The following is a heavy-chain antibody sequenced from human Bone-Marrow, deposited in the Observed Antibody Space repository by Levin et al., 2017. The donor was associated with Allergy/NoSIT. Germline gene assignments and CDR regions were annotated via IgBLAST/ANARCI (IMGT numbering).Heavy chain of an antibody. CDR3: ARDRVAARPWFFDL. D-gene: IGHD6-6*01. V-gene: IGHV4-30-2*01. CDR1: GGSISSGGYS. CDR2: IYHSGST. J-gene: IGHJ2*01. Sequence: SETLSLTCAVSGGSISSGGYSWSWIRQPPGKGLEWIGYIYHSGSTYYNPSLKSRVTISVDRSKNQFSLNLSSVTAADTAVYYCARDRVAARPWFFDLWGRGTLVTVSS.